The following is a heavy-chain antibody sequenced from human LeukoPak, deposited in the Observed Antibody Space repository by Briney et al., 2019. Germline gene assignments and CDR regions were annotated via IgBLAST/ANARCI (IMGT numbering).Heavy chain of an antibody. CDR2: IKQDGSEK. D-gene: IGHD3-10*01. J-gene: IGHJ4*02. Sequence: PGGSLRLSCAASGFTFSNYWMSWVRQAPGKGLEWVANIKQDGSEKHYVDSVKGQVTISRDNAKNSLYVQMNSLRAEDTAVYYCARGGYGSGPDYWGQGILVTVSS. CDR3: ARGGYGSGPDY. V-gene: IGHV3-7*01. CDR1: GFTFSNYW.